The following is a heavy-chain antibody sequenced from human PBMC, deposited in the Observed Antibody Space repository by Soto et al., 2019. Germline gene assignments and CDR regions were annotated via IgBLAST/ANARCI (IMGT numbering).Heavy chain of an antibody. CDR2: IGTAGDT. D-gene: IGHD6-13*01. J-gene: IGHJ6*02. V-gene: IGHV3-13*01. CDR1: GFTFSSYD. Sequence: GGSLRLSCAASGFTFSSYDMHWVRQATGKGLEWVSAIGTAGDTYYPGSVKGRFTISRENAKNSLYLQMNSLRAGDTAVYYCARAGGRYSRSWYPLVYYHFGMDFWGQGTTVTVSS. CDR3: ARAGGRYSRSWYPLVYYHFGMDF.